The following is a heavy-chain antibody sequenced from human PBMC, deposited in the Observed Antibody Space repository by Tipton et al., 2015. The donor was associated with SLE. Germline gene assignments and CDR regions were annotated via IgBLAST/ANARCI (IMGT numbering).Heavy chain of an antibody. J-gene: IGHJ3*02. D-gene: IGHD5-18*01. V-gene: IGHV1-69*01. CDR1: GGTFSSYA. CDR3: ARVKPIQLWLQTHDAFDS. CDR2: IIPIFGTA. Sequence: QVQLVQSGVEVKKPGSSVKVSCKASGGTFSSYAISWVRQAPGQGLEWMGGIIPIFGTANYAQKFQGRVTITADESTSTAYMELSSLRSEDTAVYYCARVKPIQLWLQTHDAFDSWGQGTMVTVSS.